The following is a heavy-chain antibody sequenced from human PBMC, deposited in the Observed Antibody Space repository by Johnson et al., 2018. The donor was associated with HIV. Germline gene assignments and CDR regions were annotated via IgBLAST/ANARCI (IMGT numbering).Heavy chain of an antibody. Sequence: QVQLVESGGGLVKPGGSLGLSCTASGFTFSRNAMHWVRQAPGKGLEWVAVISFDGTNKHYGDSVRGRFTVSRDNSKNTLSLQMNSLRTEDTAVYYCAARGLWTYDAFDIWGQGTMVTVSS. J-gene: IGHJ3*02. CDR2: ISFDGTNK. CDR1: GFTFSRNA. V-gene: IGHV3-30-3*01. D-gene: IGHD4/OR15-4a*01. CDR3: AARGLWTYDAFDI.